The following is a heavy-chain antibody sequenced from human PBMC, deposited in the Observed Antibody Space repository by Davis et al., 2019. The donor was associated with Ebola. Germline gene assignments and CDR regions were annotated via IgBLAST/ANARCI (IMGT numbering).Heavy chain of an antibody. CDR1: GYTFSSYG. J-gene: IGHJ2*01. V-gene: IGHV1-18*01. CDR2: TSADNGNT. Sequence: AASVKVSCKASGYTFSSYGVTWVRQAPGQGLEWMGWTSADNGNTNYAQKFQGRVTMTTDTSTSTAYMELTSLRSDDTAVYYCARMRNYYETNGFNWYFDLWGRGTLVTVSS. D-gene: IGHD3-22*01. CDR3: ARMRNYYETNGFNWYFDL.